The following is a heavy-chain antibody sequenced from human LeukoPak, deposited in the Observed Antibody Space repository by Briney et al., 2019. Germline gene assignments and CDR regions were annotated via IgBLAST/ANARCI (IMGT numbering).Heavy chain of an antibody. Sequence: GGSLRLSCAASGFTFSSYAMHWVRQAPGKGLEWVSFIRYDGINKYYADSVKGRFTISRDNSKNTLYLQMNSLRAEDTALYYCASDTNGPEDFHYWGQGTLVTVSS. CDR1: GFTFSSYA. V-gene: IGHV3-30*04. D-gene: IGHD2-8*01. J-gene: IGHJ4*02. CDR2: IRYDGINK. CDR3: ASDTNGPEDFHY.